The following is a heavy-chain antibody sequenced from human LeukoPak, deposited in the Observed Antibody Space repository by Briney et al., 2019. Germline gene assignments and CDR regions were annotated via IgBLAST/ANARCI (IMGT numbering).Heavy chain of an antibody. V-gene: IGHV3-23*01. CDR3: ARVYYYGSGSFGWFDP. Sequence: GSLRLSCEASGFTYSNYAMNWVRQAPGKGLEWVSAISGSGGSTYYADSVKGRFTISRDNSKNTLYLQMNSLRAEDTAVYYCARVYYYGSGSFGWFDPWGQGTLVTVSS. CDR2: ISGSGGST. CDR1: GFTYSNYA. D-gene: IGHD3-10*01. J-gene: IGHJ5*02.